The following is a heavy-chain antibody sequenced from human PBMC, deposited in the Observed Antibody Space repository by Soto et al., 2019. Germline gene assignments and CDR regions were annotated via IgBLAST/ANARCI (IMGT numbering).Heavy chain of an antibody. Sequence: GASVKVSCKASGFTFTSSAVQWVRQARGQRLEWIGWIVVGSGNTNYAQKFQGRVTITRDMSTSTAYMELSSLRSEDTAVYYCAADLESGSYSLSYWGQGTLVTVSS. CDR3: AADLESGSYSLSY. J-gene: IGHJ1*01. CDR1: GFTFTSSA. D-gene: IGHD1-26*01. V-gene: IGHV1-58*01. CDR2: IVVGSGNT.